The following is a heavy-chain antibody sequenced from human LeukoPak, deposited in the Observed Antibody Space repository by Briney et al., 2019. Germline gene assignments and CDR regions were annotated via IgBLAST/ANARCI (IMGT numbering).Heavy chain of an antibody. V-gene: IGHV7-4-1*02. CDR2: INTNTGNP. CDR1: GYTFTSYA. J-gene: IGHJ6*02. CDR3: ARDGGSSSKTYYYGMDV. D-gene: IGHD6-13*01. Sequence: GASVKVSCKASGYTFTSYAISWVRQAPGQGLEWMGWINTNTGNPTYAQGFTGRFVFSLDTSVSTAYLQISSLKAEDTAVYYCARDGGSSSKTYYYGMDVWGQGTTVTVSS.